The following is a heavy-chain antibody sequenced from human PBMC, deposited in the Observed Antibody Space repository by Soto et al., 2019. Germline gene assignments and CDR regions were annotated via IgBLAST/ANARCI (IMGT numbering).Heavy chain of an antibody. CDR3: ARGSCSSTSCYAGYYYYYMDV. V-gene: IGHV1-18*01. CDR2: ISAYNGNT. D-gene: IGHD2-2*01. Sequence: ASVKVSCKASGYTFTSYGMRWVRQAPGQGLEWMGWISAYNGNTNYAQKLQGRVTMTTDTSTSTAYMELRSLRSDDTAVYYCARGSCSSTSCYAGYYYYYMDVWGKGTTVTVSS. CDR1: GYTFTSYG. J-gene: IGHJ6*03.